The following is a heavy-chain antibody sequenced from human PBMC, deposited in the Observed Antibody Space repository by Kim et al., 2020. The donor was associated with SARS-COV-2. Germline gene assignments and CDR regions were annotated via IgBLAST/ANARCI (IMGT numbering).Heavy chain of an antibody. Sequence: GGSLRLSCAASGFIFNNFGMHWVRQAPGKGLEWVAIIWVDGSNKYYADSVKGRFTISRDNSKNTLYLQMNSLRAEDTAVYYCARDRGAAHFFDYWGQGTPVTVSS. CDR1: GFIFNNFG. V-gene: IGHV3-33*01. D-gene: IGHD3-10*01. CDR2: IWVDGSNK. CDR3: ARDRGAAHFFDY. J-gene: IGHJ4*02.